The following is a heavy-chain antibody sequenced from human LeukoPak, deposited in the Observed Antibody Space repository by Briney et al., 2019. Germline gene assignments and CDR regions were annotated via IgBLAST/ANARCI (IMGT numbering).Heavy chain of an antibody. J-gene: IGHJ6*02. D-gene: IGHD6-13*01. CDR3: ASAYSSSWYYYYGMDV. Sequence: SETLSLTCAVYGGSFSGYYWSWIRQPPGKGLEWMGEINHSGSTNYNPSLKSRVTISVDTSKNQFSLKLSSVTAADTAVYYCASAYSSSWYYYYGMDVWGQGTTVTVSS. CDR2: INHSGST. CDR1: GGSFSGYY. V-gene: IGHV4-34*01.